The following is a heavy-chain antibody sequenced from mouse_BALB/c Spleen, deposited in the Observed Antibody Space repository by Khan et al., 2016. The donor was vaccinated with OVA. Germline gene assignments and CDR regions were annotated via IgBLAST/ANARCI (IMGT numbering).Heavy chain of an antibody. CDR1: GYPFTKNG. V-gene: IGHV9-3-1*01. J-gene: IGHJ4*01. D-gene: IGHD2-3*01. CDR2: INTYTGEP. Sequence: QIQLVQSGPELKNPGETVRISCKASGYPFTKNGMNWVKQTPGKGLKWMGWINTYTGEPAYADDFKGRFAFSLETSASTAYLQLSNLKNEDTATYFCARVGYSETMDYGGQGTSVSVSS. CDR3: ARVGYSETMDY.